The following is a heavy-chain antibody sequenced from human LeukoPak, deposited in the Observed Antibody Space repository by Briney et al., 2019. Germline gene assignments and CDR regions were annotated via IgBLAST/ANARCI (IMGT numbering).Heavy chain of an antibody. Sequence: SETLSLTCAVYGGSFSGYYWSWIRQPPGKGLEWIGEINHSGSTNYSPSLKSRVTISLDTSRNQFSLRLNSVTAADTAVYYCAKSNGYGLIDIWGQGTMVTVSS. CDR1: GGSFSGYY. CDR3: AKSNGYGLIDI. V-gene: IGHV4-34*01. D-gene: IGHD3-10*01. J-gene: IGHJ3*02. CDR2: INHSGST.